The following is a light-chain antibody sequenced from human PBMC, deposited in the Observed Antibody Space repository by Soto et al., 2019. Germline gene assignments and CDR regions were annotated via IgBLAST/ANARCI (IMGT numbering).Light chain of an antibody. Sequence: QSELTQPPSVSGAPGQRVTISCTGSSSNIGAGYDVQWYQQLPGTAPKLLIYGHTNRPSGVPDRFSGSKSGTSASLAITGLQAEDEADYYCQSYDSSLSAWVFGGGTKLTVL. CDR1: SSNIGAGYD. V-gene: IGLV1-40*01. J-gene: IGLJ2*01. CDR3: QSYDSSLSAWV. CDR2: GHT.